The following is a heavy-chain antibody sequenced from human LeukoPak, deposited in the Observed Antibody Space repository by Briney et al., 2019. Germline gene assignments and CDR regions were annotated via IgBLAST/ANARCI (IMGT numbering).Heavy chain of an antibody. D-gene: IGHD2-8*01. CDR1: GFTFSSYA. CDR2: ISGSGGST. Sequence: GGSLRLSCPASGFTFSSYAMSWVRQAPGKGLEWVSAISGSGGSTYYADSVKGRFTISRDNSKNTLYLQMNSLRAEDTAVYYCAKDRSCSNGVCHGDFDYWGQGTLVTVSS. CDR3: AKDRSCSNGVCHGDFDY. V-gene: IGHV3-23*01. J-gene: IGHJ4*02.